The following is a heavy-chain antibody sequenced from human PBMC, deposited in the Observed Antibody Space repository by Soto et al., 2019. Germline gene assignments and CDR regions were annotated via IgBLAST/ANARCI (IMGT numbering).Heavy chain of an antibody. V-gene: IGHV4-34*01. Sequence: QVQLQLWGAGLLKPSETLSLTCAVYGTSISGYYWTWIRQPSGKGLEWIGEINQSGNTNYNPSLKSRVSISIDTSNNHFSLKLNSVTAADTAVYYCARRVVPAAIGYWGQGMLVTVSS. D-gene: IGHD2-2*01. CDR2: INQSGNT. CDR1: GTSISGYY. J-gene: IGHJ4*02. CDR3: ARRVVPAAIGY.